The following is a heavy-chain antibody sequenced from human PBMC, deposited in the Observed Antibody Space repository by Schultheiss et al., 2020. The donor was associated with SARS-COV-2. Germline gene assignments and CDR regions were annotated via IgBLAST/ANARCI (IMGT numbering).Heavy chain of an antibody. CDR1: GFTFSSYG. J-gene: IGHJ4*02. CDR3: TTEGRSDYDFWSGYYPGVIFDY. Sequence: GESLKISCAASGFTFSSYGMHWVRQAPGKGLEWVAVIWYDGSNKYYADSVKGRFTISRDNSKNTLYLQMNSLKTEDTAVYYCTTEGRSDYDFWSGYYPGVIFDYWGQGTLVTVSS. D-gene: IGHD3-3*01. V-gene: IGHV3-33*08. CDR2: IWYDGSNK.